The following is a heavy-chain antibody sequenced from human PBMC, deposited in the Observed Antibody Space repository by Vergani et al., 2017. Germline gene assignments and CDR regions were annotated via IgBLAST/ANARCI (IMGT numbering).Heavy chain of an antibody. J-gene: IGHJ6*02. CDR1: GGSINSGAYY. CDR3: AGALAYYYGWGSDDYNPKDNEGLDV. V-gene: IGHV4-61*02. Sequence: QVQLQESGPRLVRPSQTLSLTCTVSGGSINSGAYYWSWIRQPAGKGLEWIGRVYTSGMTNYNPSLKSRVTILVDRSKSQLSLKLTSVTAGDTAVYFCAGALAYYYGWGSDDYNPKDNEGLDVWGPGTTVTVSS. CDR2: VYTSGMT. D-gene: IGHD3-16*01.